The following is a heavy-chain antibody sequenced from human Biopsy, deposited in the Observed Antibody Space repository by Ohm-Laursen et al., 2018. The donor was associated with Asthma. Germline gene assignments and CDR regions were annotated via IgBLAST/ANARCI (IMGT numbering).Heavy chain of an antibody. CDR1: GGSISSGGYY. CDR3: ARDFVDSAMDYFDY. V-gene: IGHV4-61*08. CDR2: ISYSGST. Sequence: PSDTLSLTCTVSGGSISSGGYYWSWIRQPPGKELEWIGYISYSGSTNYNPSLKSRVTISVDTSKNQFSLKLSSVTAADTAVYYCARDFVDSAMDYFDYWGQGTLVTVSS. D-gene: IGHD5-18*01. J-gene: IGHJ4*02.